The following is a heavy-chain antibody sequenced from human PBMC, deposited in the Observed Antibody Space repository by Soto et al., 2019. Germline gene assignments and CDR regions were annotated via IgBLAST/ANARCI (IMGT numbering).Heavy chain of an antibody. CDR1: GGTFSSYA. V-gene: IGHV1-69*13. CDR2: IIPIFGTA. J-gene: IGHJ4*02. CDR3: ARGDRHGPGGYFDY. Sequence: SVKVSCKASGGTFSSYAISWVRQAPGQGLEWMGGIIPIFGTANYAQKFQGRVTITADESTSTAYMELSGLRSEDTAVYYCARGDRHGPGGYFDYWGQGTLVTVSS.